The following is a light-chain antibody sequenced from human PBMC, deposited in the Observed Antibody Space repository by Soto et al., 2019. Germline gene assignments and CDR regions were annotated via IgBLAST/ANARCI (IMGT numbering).Light chain of an antibody. CDR3: QYYDSSLSGYV. CDR1: SSNIGAGYD. J-gene: IGLJ1*01. V-gene: IGLV1-40*01. Sequence: SCTGSSSNIGAGYDVHWYQQLPGTAPKLLIYGNSNRPSGVPDRFSGSKSGTSASLAITGLQAEDEADYYCQYYDSSLSGYVFGTGTKVTVL. CDR2: GNS.